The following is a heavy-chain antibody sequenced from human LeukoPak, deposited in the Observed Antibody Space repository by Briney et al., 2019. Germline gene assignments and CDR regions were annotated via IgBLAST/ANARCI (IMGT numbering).Heavy chain of an antibody. D-gene: IGHD1-26*01. V-gene: IGHV3-21*01. J-gene: IGHJ4*02. Sequence: GGSLRLSCAASGFTFSSYSMNWVRQAPGKGLEWVSSISSSSSYIYYADSVKGRFTISRDDAKNSLYLQMNSLRAEDTAVYYCARSLGGATSFDYWGQGTLVTVSS. CDR3: ARSLGGATSFDY. CDR1: GFTFSSYS. CDR2: ISSSSSYI.